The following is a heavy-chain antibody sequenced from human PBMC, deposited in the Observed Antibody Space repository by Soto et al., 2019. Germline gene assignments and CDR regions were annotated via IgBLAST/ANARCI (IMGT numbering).Heavy chain of an antibody. CDR2: IIPIFGTA. J-gene: IGHJ6*02. Sequence: ASVKVSCKASGGTFSSYAISWVRQAPGQGLEWMGGIIPIFGTANYAQKFQGRVTITADESTSTAYMELSSLRSEDTAVYYCATHGDYDILTGFDYSYGMDVWGQGTTLTVSS. CDR3: ATHGDYDILTGFDYSYGMDV. CDR1: GGTFSSYA. D-gene: IGHD3-9*01. V-gene: IGHV1-69*13.